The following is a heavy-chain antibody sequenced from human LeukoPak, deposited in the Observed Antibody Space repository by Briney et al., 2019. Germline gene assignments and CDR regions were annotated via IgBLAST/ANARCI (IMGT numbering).Heavy chain of an antibody. Sequence: ASVRVSCKASGYTFTNYDINWVRQATGQGLEWMGWMNPNNGNAGYAQKFQDKVTMTRDTSISTAYMELSSLRSEDTAIYYCARGVDSSSWSDFDYWGQGTLVTVSS. CDR1: GYTFTNYD. CDR3: ARGVDSSSWSDFDY. D-gene: IGHD6-13*01. CDR2: MNPNNGNA. V-gene: IGHV1-8*01. J-gene: IGHJ4*02.